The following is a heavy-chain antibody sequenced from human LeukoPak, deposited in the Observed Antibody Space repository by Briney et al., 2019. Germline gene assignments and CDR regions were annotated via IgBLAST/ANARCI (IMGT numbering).Heavy chain of an antibody. CDR3: AVNGFQTLTTSFDY. D-gene: IGHD2/OR15-2a*01. Sequence: ASVKVSCKASGYTFSAYHVHWVRQAPGQGFEWMGWILPKSGDTDYAQNFRARVTMSRDISVSTAYMELSSLKSDDTAVYYCAVNGFQTLTTSFDYWGQGSLVTVSS. CDR1: GYTFSAYH. CDR2: ILPKSGDT. J-gene: IGHJ4*02. V-gene: IGHV1-2*02.